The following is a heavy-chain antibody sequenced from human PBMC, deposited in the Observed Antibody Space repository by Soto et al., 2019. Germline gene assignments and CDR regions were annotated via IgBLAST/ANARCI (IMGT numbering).Heavy chain of an antibody. Sequence: QITLKESGPTLVKPTQTLTLTCTFSGFSLSTSGVGVGWIRQPPGKALEWLGLIYWDDDKRYSPSLKSRLTITKDTSKNQVVLTMTNMAPVDTATYFCAHAPYRGNSHDGFDIWGQGTMVTVSS. CDR3: AHAPYRGNSHDGFDI. CDR1: GFSLSTSGVG. CDR2: IYWDDDK. D-gene: IGHD4-4*01. J-gene: IGHJ3*02. V-gene: IGHV2-5*02.